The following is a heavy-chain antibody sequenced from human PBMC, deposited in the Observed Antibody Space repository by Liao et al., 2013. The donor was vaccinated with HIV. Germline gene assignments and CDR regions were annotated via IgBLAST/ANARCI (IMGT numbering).Heavy chain of an antibody. CDR2: IYYSGST. V-gene: IGHV4-39*07. Sequence: QVQLQESGPGLVKPSETLSLTCAVYGGSFSGYYWGWIRQPPGKGLEWIGSIYYSGSTYYNPSLKSRVTISVDTSKNQFSLKLSSVTAADTAVYYCARDIASGWFGELSPGYFDYWGQGTLVTVSS. CDR3: ARDIASGWFGELSPGYFDY. D-gene: IGHD3-10*01. CDR1: GGSFSGYY. J-gene: IGHJ4*02.